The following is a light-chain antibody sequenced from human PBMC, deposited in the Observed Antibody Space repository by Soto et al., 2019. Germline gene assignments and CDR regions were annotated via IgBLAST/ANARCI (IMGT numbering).Light chain of an antibody. J-gene: IGKJ1*01. Sequence: DIQMTQSPSSLSASVGGRVTITCRASQSISSYLNWYQQKPGKAPKLLIYDASSLESGVPSRFSGSGSGTEFTLTITSLQPEDFATYYCQQYNDYSGMFGQGTKVDIK. CDR1: QSISSY. V-gene: IGKV1-5*01. CDR3: QQYNDYSGM. CDR2: DAS.